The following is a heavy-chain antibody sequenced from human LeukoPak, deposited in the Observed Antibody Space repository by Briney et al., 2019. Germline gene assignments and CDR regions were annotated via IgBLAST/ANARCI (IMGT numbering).Heavy chain of an antibody. V-gene: IGHV4-61*02. CDR2: IYTSGST. D-gene: IGHD5-18*01. CDR3: AREVELDTAMIDY. CDR1: GGSISSGSYY. J-gene: IGHJ4*02. Sequence: SETLSLTCTVSGGSISSGSYYWSWIRQPAGKGLEWIGRIYTSGSTNYNPSLKSRVTISVDTSKNQFSLKRSSVTAADTAVYYCAREVELDTAMIDYWGQGTLVTVSS.